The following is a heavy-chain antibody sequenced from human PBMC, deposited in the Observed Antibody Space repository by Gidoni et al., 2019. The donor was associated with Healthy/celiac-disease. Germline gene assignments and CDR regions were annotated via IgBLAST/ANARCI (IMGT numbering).Heavy chain of an antibody. D-gene: IGHD3-22*01. Sequence: QVQLQDSCPGLVKPSQPLSLTCTVPGGSISSGGYYWSWIRQHPGKGLEWIGYIYYSGSTYYNPSLKSRVTISVDTSKNQFSLKLSSVTAADTAVYDCARGRGRRTVVTPGTPYFDYWGQGTLVTVSS. CDR1: GGSISSGGYY. V-gene: IGHV4-31*03. J-gene: IGHJ4*02. CDR2: IYYSGST. CDR3: ARGRGRRTVVTPGTPYFDY.